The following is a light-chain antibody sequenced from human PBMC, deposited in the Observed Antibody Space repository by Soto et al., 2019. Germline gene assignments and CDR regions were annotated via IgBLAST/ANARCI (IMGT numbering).Light chain of an antibody. CDR1: QNLGTLY. J-gene: IGKJ1*01. CDR3: QQRSSWHT. V-gene: IGKV3-11*01. Sequence: EIVLTQSPGTLSLSPGERGTLSFMASQNLGTLYLAWFQQKSGQAPRLLIYYASNRATGIPARFSGSGSGTDLTLTISSLEPEDSAIYYCQQRSSWHTFGQGTKVDIK. CDR2: YAS.